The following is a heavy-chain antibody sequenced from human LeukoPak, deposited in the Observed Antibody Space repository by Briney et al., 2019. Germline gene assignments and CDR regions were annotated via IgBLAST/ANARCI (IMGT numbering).Heavy chain of an antibody. Sequence: PGGSLRLSCAASGLTFSAYAMSWVRQAPGKGLEWVAVISYDGNNKEYADSVKGRFTISRDNSKNTLFLLMNSLRVEDTAVYYCAREPPGGTTAADSWGQGTLVSVSS. D-gene: IGHD1/OR15-1a*01. CDR1: GLTFSAYA. V-gene: IGHV3-30-3*01. CDR2: ISYDGNNK. J-gene: IGHJ4*02. CDR3: AREPPGGTTAADS.